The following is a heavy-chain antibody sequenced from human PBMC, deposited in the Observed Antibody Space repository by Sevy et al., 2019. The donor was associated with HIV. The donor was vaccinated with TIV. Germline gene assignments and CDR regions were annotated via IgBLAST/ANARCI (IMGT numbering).Heavy chain of an antibody. V-gene: IGHV3-21*01. CDR2: ITSSSDYI. D-gene: IGHD3-22*01. CDR3: ATDRRTLIYYASSWYNYYFDY. Sequence: GGSLRLSCAASGFTFSNYNMNWVRQAPGKGLEWVLSITSSSDYIYDANSVKGRFTISRDNAKNSVYLQMNSLRAEDTAVYYCATDRRTLIYYASSWYNYYFDYWGQRTLVTVSA. CDR1: GFTFSNYN. J-gene: IGHJ4*02.